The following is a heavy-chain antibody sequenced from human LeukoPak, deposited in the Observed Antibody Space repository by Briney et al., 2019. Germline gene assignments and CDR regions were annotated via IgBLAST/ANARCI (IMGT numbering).Heavy chain of an antibody. Sequence: PGGSLRLSCAASGFTFSSYWMSWVRQAPGKGLEWVANIKQDGSERYYVDSVKGRVTTSRDNAKSSLYLQMNSLRAEDTAVYYCARRGSGSYYNPLDYWGQGTLVTVSS. D-gene: IGHD3-10*01. CDR2: IKQDGSER. V-gene: IGHV3-7*01. J-gene: IGHJ4*02. CDR3: ARRGSGSYYNPLDY. CDR1: GFTFSSYW.